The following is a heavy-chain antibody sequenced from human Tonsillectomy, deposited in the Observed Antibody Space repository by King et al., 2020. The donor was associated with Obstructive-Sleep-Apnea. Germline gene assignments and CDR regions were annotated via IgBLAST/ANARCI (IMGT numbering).Heavy chain of an antibody. V-gene: IGHV1-2*02. CDR3: ARSGRWSEYYFDY. Sequence: QLVQSGAEVKKPGASVKVSCKASGDTFTGYFIHWVRQAPGQGLEWMGWINPNSGGTNYAQKFQGRDTMTRDTSISTTYMELTRLRSDDTAVYYCARSGRWSEYYFDYWGQGTLVNVPS. CDR1: GDTFTGYF. D-gene: IGHD4-23*01. CDR2: INPNSGGT. J-gene: IGHJ4*02.